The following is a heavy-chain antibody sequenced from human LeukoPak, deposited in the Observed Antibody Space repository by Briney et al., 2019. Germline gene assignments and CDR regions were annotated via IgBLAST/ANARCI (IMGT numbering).Heavy chain of an antibody. D-gene: IGHD5-18*01. CDR3: GKTTVGYSSGQKPAWPVDY. Sequence: GGSLRLSCEASGFTFGSHAMYWVRQAPGKGLEWVAGIFGSGGSPHYADPVKGRFTISRDNSRNTVYLQINSLRAEDTAVYYCGKTTVGYSSGQKPAWPVDYWGQGTQVTVSS. CDR1: GFTFGSHA. CDR2: IFGSGGSP. V-gene: IGHV3-23*01. J-gene: IGHJ4*02.